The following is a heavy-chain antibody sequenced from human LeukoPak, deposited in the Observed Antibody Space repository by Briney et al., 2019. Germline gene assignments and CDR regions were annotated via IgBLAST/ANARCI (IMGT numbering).Heavy chain of an antibody. V-gene: IGHV4-59*01. CDR1: GGSINSYY. D-gene: IGHD6-19*01. CDR3: ASSRSSSGWSLIDY. CDR2: IYYSGST. J-gene: IGHJ4*02. Sequence: SETLSLTCTVSGGSINSYYWSWIRQPPGKGLEWVGYIYYSGSTNYNPSLKRRVTISVDTSKNQFSLKVSSVTAADTAVYYCASSRSSSGWSLIDYWGQGALVTVSS.